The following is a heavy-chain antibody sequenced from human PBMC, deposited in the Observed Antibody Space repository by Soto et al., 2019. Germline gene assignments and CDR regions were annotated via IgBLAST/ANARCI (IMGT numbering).Heavy chain of an antibody. Sequence: EVQLLESGGGLVQPGGSLRLSCAASGFTFSSYAMSWVRQAPGKGLEWVSAISGSGGSTYYADSVKGRFTISRDNSKNTLYLQMNSLRAEDTAVYYCAIARGRDFWSGYNPHWGQGTLVTVSS. J-gene: IGHJ4*02. CDR3: AIARGRDFWSGYNPH. CDR1: GFTFSSYA. V-gene: IGHV3-23*01. CDR2: ISGSGGST. D-gene: IGHD3-3*01.